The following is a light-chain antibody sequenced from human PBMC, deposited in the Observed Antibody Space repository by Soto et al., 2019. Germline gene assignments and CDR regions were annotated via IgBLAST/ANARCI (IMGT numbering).Light chain of an antibody. V-gene: IGKV3-20*01. J-gene: IGKJ1*01. CDR3: QQYDSSPRT. Sequence: LVLTQSPGTLSLSQLEIATPSFMASQSLSSRNLAWYQQKPGQAPRPLIYGVSSRATGIPDRFSGSGSGTDFTLTISRLEPEDFAVYYCQQYDSSPRTFGQGTKVDI. CDR1: QSLSSRN. CDR2: GVS.